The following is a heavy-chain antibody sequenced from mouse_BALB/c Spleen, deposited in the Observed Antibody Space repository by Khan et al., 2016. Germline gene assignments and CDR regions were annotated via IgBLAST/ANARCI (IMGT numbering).Heavy chain of an antibody. D-gene: IGHD1-2*01. CDR2: ISYSGST. CDR3: ARGITTAPYAMDY. J-gene: IGHJ4*01. Sequence: EVQLQESGPSLVKPSQTLSLTCSVTGDSITSGYWNWIRKFPGNKLEYMGYISYSGSTYYNPSLKRRISITRDTSKNQYYLQLNSVTTEDTATYYCARGITTAPYAMDYWGQGTSVTVSS. CDR1: GDSITSGY. V-gene: IGHV3-8*02.